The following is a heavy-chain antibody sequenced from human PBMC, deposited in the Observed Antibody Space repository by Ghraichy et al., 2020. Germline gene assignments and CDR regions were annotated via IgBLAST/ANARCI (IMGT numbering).Heavy chain of an antibody. CDR1: GFTFSSYS. J-gene: IGHJ4*02. CDR2: ISSSSSTI. D-gene: IGHD3-22*01. V-gene: IGHV3-48*02. CDR3: ARDRGRYYDSSGYYLEFDY. Sequence: GGSLRLSCAASGFTFSSYSMNWVRQTPGKGLEWLSYISSSSSTIYYADSVKGRFIISRDNAKNSLYLQMNSLRDEDTAVNYCARDRGRYYDSSGYYLEFDYWGQGTLVTVSS.